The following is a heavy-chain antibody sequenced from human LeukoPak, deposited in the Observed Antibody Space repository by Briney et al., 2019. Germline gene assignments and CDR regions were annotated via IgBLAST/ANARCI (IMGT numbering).Heavy chain of an antibody. J-gene: IGHJ4*02. CDR1: GFTFSNHW. D-gene: IGHD3-16*02. V-gene: IGHV3-7*02. CDR3: ARNRVRGDY. Sequence: PGGSLRLSCAASGFTFSNHWMTWVRQAPGKGLEWVANIKEDGSEEYYMDSVKGRLTISRDNAKNSLYLQMNSLRAEDTATYHCARNRVRGDYWGQGTLVTVSS. CDR2: IKEDGSEE.